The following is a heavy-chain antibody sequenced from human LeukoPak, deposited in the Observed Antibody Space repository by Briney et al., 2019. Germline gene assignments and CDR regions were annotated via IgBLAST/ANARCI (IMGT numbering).Heavy chain of an antibody. J-gene: IGHJ6*02. CDR2: IIPIFGTA. CDR3: ARGRIAAAGFYYYYYGMDV. CDR1: GGTFSSYA. Sequence: GASVKVSCKASGGTFSSYAISWVRQAPGQGLEWMGGIIPIFGTANYAQKFQGRVTITADKSTSTAYMELSRLRSDDTAVYYCARGRIAAAGFYYYYYGMDVWGQGTTVTVSS. D-gene: IGHD6-13*01. V-gene: IGHV1-69*06.